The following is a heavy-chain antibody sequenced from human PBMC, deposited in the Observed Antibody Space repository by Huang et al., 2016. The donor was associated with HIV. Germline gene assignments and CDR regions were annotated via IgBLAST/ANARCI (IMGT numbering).Heavy chain of an antibody. D-gene: IGHD3-3*01. CDR3: ARGVRLYKNKDVPPNTSWVYYKYYMDA. V-gene: IGHV1-8*02. J-gene: IGHJ6*03. Sequence: QVLLLQSGSEVRKPGSSVKISCKTSGYTFTNYDFNWVRQATGQGLEWMGWRNPKSGYTGFAQKFQDRVSMTRTTSITSAYMELSDLRADDTAVYYCARGVRLYKNKDVPPNTSWVYYKYYMDAWGKGTTVTVS. CDR1: GYTFTNYD. CDR2: RNPKSGYT.